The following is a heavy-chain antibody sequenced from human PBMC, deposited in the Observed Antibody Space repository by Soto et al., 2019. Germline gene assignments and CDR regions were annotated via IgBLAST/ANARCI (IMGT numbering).Heavy chain of an antibody. D-gene: IGHD4-17*01. CDR1: GGSISNYY. V-gene: IGHV4-59*12. CDR3: ASGPIGDYTDGFDY. CDR2: IYYSGST. J-gene: IGHJ4*02. Sequence: SETLSLTCTVSGGSISNYYWSWIRQPPGKGLKWIGYIYYSGSTNYNPSLKSRVTISVDTSKNQFSLKLSSVTAADMAVYYCASGPIGDYTDGFDYWGQGTLVTVSS.